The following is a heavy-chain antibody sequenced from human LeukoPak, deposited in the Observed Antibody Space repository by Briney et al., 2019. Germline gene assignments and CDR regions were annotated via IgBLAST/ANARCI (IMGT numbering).Heavy chain of an antibody. CDR3: AKVLGYCSSTSCYAFDY. CDR1: GFTFSSYA. Sequence: GGSLRLSCAASGFTFSSYAMSRVRQAPGKGLEWVSAISGSGGSTYYADSVKGRFTILRDNSKNTLYLQINSLRAEDTAVYYCAKVLGYCSSTSCYAFDYWGQGTLVTVSS. D-gene: IGHD2-2*01. J-gene: IGHJ4*02. V-gene: IGHV3-23*01. CDR2: ISGSGGST.